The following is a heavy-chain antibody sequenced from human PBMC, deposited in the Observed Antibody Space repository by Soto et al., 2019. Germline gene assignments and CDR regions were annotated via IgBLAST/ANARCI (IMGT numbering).Heavy chain of an antibody. CDR3: ARISSVDPYGYVNGGLDV. CDR2: FYHSGNS. J-gene: IGHJ6*02. CDR1: GGSIRSYY. V-gene: IGHV4-59*01. D-gene: IGHD5-18*01. Sequence: SETLSLTCIVSGGSIRSYYWSWIRQSPEKGLEWIGYFYHSGNSNYNPSLKSRVTISVDTSKNQLSLSLRSVTAADTAVYFCARISSVDPYGYVNGGLDVWGQGTTVTVSS.